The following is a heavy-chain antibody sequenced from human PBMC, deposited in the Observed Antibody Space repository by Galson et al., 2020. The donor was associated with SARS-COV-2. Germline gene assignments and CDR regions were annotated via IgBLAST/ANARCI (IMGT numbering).Heavy chain of an antibody. J-gene: IGHJ3*02. D-gene: IGHD4-17*01. CDR1: GGSISNYY. Sequence: ETSETLSLTCIVSGGSISNYYWSWIRQPAGKGLEWIGRIYPSGRTNYNPSLKSRVTMSVDTSKNHFSLNLSSVTAADAAVYYCAATATTAQFLGAVDIWGQGTMVTVSS. CDR3: AATATTAQFLGAVDI. V-gene: IGHV4-4*07. CDR2: IYPSGRT.